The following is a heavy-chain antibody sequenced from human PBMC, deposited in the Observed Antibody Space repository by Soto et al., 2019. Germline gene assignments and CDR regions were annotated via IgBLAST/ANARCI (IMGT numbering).Heavy chain of an antibody. V-gene: IGHV4-30-2*01. CDR3: ARAKRITIFGVVQPDAFDI. CDR2: IYHSGST. J-gene: IGHJ3*02. D-gene: IGHD3-3*01. Sequence: SETLSLTCAVSGGSISSGGYSWSWIRQPPGKGLEWIGYIYHSGSTYYNPSLKSRVTISVDRSKNQFSLKLSSVTAADTAVYYCARAKRITIFGVVQPDAFDIWGQGTMVT. CDR1: GGSISSGGYS.